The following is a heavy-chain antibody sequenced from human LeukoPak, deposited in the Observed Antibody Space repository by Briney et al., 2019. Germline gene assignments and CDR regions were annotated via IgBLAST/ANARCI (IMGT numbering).Heavy chain of an antibody. CDR2: ISTYNGHT. J-gene: IGHJ4*02. CDR1: GYTFTTYG. D-gene: IGHD2-2*01. CDR3: ARGGIVVSRSLDY. Sequence: ASVKVSCKASGYTFTTYGFNWVRQAPGQGLEWMGWISTYNGHTNYAQKLQGRVTMTTDTSTSTAYMELRSLRSDDTAVYYCARGGIVVSRSLDYWGQGTLVTVSS. V-gene: IGHV1-18*01.